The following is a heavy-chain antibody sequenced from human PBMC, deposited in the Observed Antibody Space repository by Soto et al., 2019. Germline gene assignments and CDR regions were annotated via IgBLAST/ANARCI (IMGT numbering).Heavy chain of an antibody. Sequence: GASVKVSCKTSGYTFNTYGINWVRQAPGQGLELMGWISAYDGKTTYAEKFQGRVTLTTDTSTSTAYMELRSLRSDDTAIYYCARDPHEFWTSYWFDSWGQGVLVTVSS. CDR3: ARDPHEFWTSYWFDS. CDR2: ISAYDGKT. D-gene: IGHD3-3*01. V-gene: IGHV1-18*01. CDR1: GYTFNTYG. J-gene: IGHJ5*01.